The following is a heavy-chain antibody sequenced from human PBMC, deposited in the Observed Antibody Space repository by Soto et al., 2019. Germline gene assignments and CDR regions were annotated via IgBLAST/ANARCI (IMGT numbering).Heavy chain of an antibody. V-gene: IGHV1-8*01. CDR3: ARASRRITIFGVAHYYYGMDV. Sequence: ASVEVSCKASGYTFTSYDINWVRQATGQGLEWMGWMNPNSGNTGYAQKFQGRVTMTRNTSISTAYMELSSLRSEDTAVYYCARASRRITIFGVAHYYYGMDVWGQGTTVTVSS. D-gene: IGHD3-3*01. CDR2: MNPNSGNT. J-gene: IGHJ6*02. CDR1: GYTFTSYD.